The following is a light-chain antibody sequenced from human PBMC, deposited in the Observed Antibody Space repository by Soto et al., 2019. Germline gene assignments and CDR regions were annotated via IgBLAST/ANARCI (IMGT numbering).Light chain of an antibody. CDR1: DNDIGGYNY. V-gene: IGLV2-14*01. Sequence: QSALTQPASVSGSPGQSITISCTGTDNDIGGYNYVSWYQQHPGKAPKLMIYEVTHRPSGVSSRFFASKSGNTASLTISGLQAEDEADYYCSSYTGSSTHVFGTGTKGTVL. CDR2: EVT. CDR3: SSYTGSSTHV. J-gene: IGLJ1*01.